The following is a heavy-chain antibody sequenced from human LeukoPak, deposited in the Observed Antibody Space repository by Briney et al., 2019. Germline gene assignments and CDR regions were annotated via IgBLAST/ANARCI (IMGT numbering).Heavy chain of an antibody. D-gene: IGHD5/OR15-5a*01. CDR1: GFTFTTYA. Sequence: GGSLRLSCAASGFTFTTYAMNWVRQAPEKGLEWVSGISGSGGSTYADSVKGRFTISRDNSKNTLNLQMNSLRVEDTAVYYCVSAILDYWGQGTLVTVSS. J-gene: IGHJ4*02. V-gene: IGHV3-23*01. CDR2: ISGSGGST. CDR3: VSAILDY.